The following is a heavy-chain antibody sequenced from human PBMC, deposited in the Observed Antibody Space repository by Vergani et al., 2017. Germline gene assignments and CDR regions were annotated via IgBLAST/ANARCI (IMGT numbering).Heavy chain of an antibody. CDR3: ARQYSMGLDGMDV. D-gene: IGHD6-13*01. CDR1: GYTFTSND. Sequence: QVQMVQSGAEVKKTGASVKVSCKASGYTFTSNDINWGRQATGQGLEWMGWMNTNSGNKGYAQKFQGRVTMTRNTSISTAYMELSRLRSEDTAVYYCARQYSMGLDGMDVWGQGTTVTVSS. J-gene: IGHJ6*02. CDR2: MNTNSGNK. V-gene: IGHV1-8*01.